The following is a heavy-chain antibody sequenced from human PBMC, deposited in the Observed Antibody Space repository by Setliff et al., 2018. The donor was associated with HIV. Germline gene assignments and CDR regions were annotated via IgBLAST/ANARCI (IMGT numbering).Heavy chain of an antibody. Sequence: SETLSLTCAVSGGSISSHYWSWIRQPPGKGLEWIGYIYNSGSTYYNPPLTSQVTMSVDTSKNQFSLKVRSVTVADTAVYYCATHFDSSSWYSFDYWGQGTLVTVSS. D-gene: IGHD6-13*01. J-gene: IGHJ4*02. V-gene: IGHV4-59*11. CDR3: ATHFDSSSWYSFDY. CDR2: IYNSGST. CDR1: GGSISSHY.